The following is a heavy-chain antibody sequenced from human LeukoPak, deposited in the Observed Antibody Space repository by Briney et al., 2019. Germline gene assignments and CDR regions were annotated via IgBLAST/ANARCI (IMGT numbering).Heavy chain of an antibody. CDR3: AKQWVDC. V-gene: IGHV3-23*01. CDR1: GFTFNNYG. CDR2: ISEGGENT. D-gene: IGHD1-26*01. J-gene: IGHJ4*02. Sequence: GGSLRLSCAASGFTFNNYGMNWVRQAPGKGLEWVTSISEGGENTHYADSVKGQFTISRDNSQSTLFLQMTSLRAEDTAVYYCAKQWVDCWGQGTLVTVSS.